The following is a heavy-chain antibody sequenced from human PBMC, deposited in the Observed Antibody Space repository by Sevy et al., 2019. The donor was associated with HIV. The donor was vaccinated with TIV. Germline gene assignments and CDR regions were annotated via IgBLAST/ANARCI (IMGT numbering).Heavy chain of an antibody. D-gene: IGHD2-15*01. V-gene: IGHV3-48*02. CDR3: ERPCSGGSCYYYYGMDV. J-gene: IGHJ6*02. CDR2: ISSSSSTI. CDR1: GFTFSSYS. Sequence: GGSLRLSCAASGFTFSSYSMNWVRQAPGKGLEWISYISSSSSTIYYADSVKGRFTISRDNAKNSLYLQMNSLRDEDTAVYYCERPCSGGSCYYYYGMDVWGQGTTVTVSS.